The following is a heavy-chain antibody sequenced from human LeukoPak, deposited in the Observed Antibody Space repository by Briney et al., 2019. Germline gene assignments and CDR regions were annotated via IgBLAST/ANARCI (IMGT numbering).Heavy chain of an antibody. CDR3: ATTPLGYYDSSGYYFDN. CDR1: GYTLTELS. CDR2: FDPEDGET. D-gene: IGHD3-22*01. J-gene: IGHJ4*02. Sequence: ASVKVSCKVSGYTLTELSMHWVRQAPGKGLEWMGGFDPEDGETIYAQKFQGRVTMTEDTSTDTAYMEMSSLRSEDTAVYYCATTPLGYYDSSGYYFDNWGEGKLVTVSS. V-gene: IGHV1-24*01.